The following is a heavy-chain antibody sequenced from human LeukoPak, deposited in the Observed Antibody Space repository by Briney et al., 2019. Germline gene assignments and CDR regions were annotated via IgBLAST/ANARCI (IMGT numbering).Heavy chain of an antibody. J-gene: IGHJ4*02. Sequence: PSETLSLTCTVSGGSISSGGYYWSWIRQHPGNGLEWIGYIYYSGSTYYNSSLKSRVTISVDTSENQFSLKLSSVTAADTAVYYCARGSWQGYHFDYWGQGTLVTVSS. CDR3: ARGSWQGYHFDY. D-gene: IGHD5-12*01. CDR2: IYYSGST. CDR1: GGSISSGGYY. V-gene: IGHV4-31*03.